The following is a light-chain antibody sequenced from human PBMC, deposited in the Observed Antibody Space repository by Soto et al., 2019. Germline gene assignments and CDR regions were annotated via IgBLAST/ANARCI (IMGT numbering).Light chain of an antibody. V-gene: IGLV2-23*02. CDR1: SSDVGSYNL. CDR3: CSYAGSTTEV. Sequence: QSALTQPASVSGSPGQSITISCTGTSSDVGSYNLVSWYQQHPGKAPKLMIYEVSKRPSGVSNRFSGSKSGNTASLTISGLQAEDEADYYCCSYAGSTTEVFGTGTKLT. CDR2: EVS. J-gene: IGLJ1*01.